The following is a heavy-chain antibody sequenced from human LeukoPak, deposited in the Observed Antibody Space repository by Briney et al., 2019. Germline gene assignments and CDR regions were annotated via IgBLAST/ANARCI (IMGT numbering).Heavy chain of an antibody. Sequence: GGSLRLSCAASGFTFSSYGMHWVRQAPGKGLEWVAFIRYDGSNKYYADSVKDRFTISRDNSKNTLYLQMNSLRAEDTAVYYCAKDGRRFGEFSQYYYYYYYMDVWGKGTTVTISS. CDR2: IRYDGSNK. CDR1: GFTFSSYG. CDR3: AKDGRRFGEFSQYYYYYYYMDV. D-gene: IGHD3-10*01. V-gene: IGHV3-30*02. J-gene: IGHJ6*03.